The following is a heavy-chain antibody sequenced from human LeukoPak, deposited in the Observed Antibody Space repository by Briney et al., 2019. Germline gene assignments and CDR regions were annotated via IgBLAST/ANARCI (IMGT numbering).Heavy chain of an antibody. CDR3: ARQPRGYSYGYTFDY. D-gene: IGHD5-18*01. J-gene: IGHJ4*02. V-gene: IGHV3-30-3*01. Sequence: GGSLRLSCVASGFPFSSYWMTWVRQAPGKGLEWVAVISYDGSNKYYADSVKGRFTISRDNSKNTLYLQMNSLRAEDTAVYYCARQPRGYSYGYTFDYWGQGTLVTVSS. CDR2: ISYDGSNK. CDR1: GFPFSSYW.